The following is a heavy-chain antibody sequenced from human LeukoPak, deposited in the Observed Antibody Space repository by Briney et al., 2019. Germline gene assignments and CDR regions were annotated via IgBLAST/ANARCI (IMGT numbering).Heavy chain of an antibody. Sequence: ASVKVSCKASGYTFMNYGITWVRQAAGQGLEWMGWINTHDGKTIYAQRFQGRVTMTTETSTSTVYMQLGRLRSDDAAVYYCAKGQWPSFFDLWGQGTLVTVSS. V-gene: IGHV1-18*01. CDR3: AKGQWPSFFDL. J-gene: IGHJ4*02. D-gene: IGHD3-9*01. CDR2: INTHDGKT. CDR1: GYTFMNYG.